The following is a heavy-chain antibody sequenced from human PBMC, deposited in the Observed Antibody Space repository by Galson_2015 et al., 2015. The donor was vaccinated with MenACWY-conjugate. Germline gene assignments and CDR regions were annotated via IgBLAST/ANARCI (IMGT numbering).Heavy chain of an antibody. D-gene: IGHD3-22*01. Sequence: SCKASGYTFTSYYMHWVRQAPGQGLEWMGIINPSGGSTSYAQKFQGRVTMTRDTSTGTVCMELSSLRSEDAAVYYCARGNDSSGYYHTPFDYWGQGTLVTVSS. CDR3: ARGNDSSGYYHTPFDY. V-gene: IGHV1-46*01. J-gene: IGHJ4*02. CDR1: GYTFTSYY. CDR2: INPSGGST.